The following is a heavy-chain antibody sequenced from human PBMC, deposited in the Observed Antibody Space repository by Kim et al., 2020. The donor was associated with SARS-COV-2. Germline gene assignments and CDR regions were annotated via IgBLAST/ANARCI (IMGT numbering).Heavy chain of an antibody. V-gene: IGHV3-21*01. CDR3: ARDPFAYSSLVDY. CDR2: ISSSSSYI. D-gene: IGHD6-6*01. CDR1: GFTFSSYS. Sequence: GGSLRLSCAASGFTFSSYSMNWVRQAPGKGLEWVSSISSSSSYIYYADSVKGRFTISRDNAKNSLYLQMNSLRAEDTAVYYCARDPFAYSSLVDYWGQGTLVTVSS. J-gene: IGHJ4*02.